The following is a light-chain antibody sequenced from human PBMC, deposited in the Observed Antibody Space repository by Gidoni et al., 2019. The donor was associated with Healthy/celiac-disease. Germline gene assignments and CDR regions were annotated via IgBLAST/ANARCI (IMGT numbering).Light chain of an antibody. J-gene: IGKJ2*01. V-gene: IGKV1-39*01. Sequence: DIQMTQSPSSLSASVGVRVTITCRASQSISSYLNWYQQKPRKAPKLLIYAASSLQSVVPSSFVGSGSATYFTLTISSLQPEDVATYYWQQSYSTPDTFGQGTKLEIK. CDR3: QQSYSTPDT. CDR1: QSISSY. CDR2: AAS.